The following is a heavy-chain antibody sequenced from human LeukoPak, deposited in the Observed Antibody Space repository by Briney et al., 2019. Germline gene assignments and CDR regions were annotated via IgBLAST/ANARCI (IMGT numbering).Heavy chain of an antibody. Sequence: ASGKVSCKASGYTFTSYGISWVRQAPGQGLEWIGWISAYNGNTNYAQKLQGRVTMTTDTSTSTAYMELRSLRSDDTAVYYCARGGGIAVAALSDYWGQGTLVTVSS. V-gene: IGHV1-18*04. CDR3: ARGGGIAVAALSDY. CDR2: ISAYNGNT. D-gene: IGHD6-19*01. CDR1: GYTFTSYG. J-gene: IGHJ4*02.